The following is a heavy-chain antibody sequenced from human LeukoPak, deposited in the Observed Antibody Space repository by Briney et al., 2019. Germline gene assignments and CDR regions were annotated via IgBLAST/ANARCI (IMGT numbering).Heavy chain of an antibody. D-gene: IGHD5-12*01. J-gene: IGHJ3*02. Sequence: GGSLRPSCAASGFTFDDYAMHWVRQAPGKGLEWVSGISWNSGSIGYADSVKGRFTISRDNAKNSLYLQMNSLRAEDMALYYCAKDISEGGYDAGAFDIWGQGTMVTVSS. CDR1: GFTFDDYA. CDR2: ISWNSGSI. V-gene: IGHV3-9*03. CDR3: AKDISEGGYDAGAFDI.